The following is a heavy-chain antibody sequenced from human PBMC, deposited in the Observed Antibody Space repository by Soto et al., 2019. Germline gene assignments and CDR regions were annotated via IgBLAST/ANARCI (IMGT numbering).Heavy chain of an antibody. CDR2: ISYDGSNK. Sequence: GGSLRLSCAASGFTFSSYGMHWVRQAPGKGLEWVAVISYDGSNKYYADSVKGRFTISRDNSKNTLYLQMNSLRAEDTAVYYCAKVVTELSSWYSYYYGMDVWGQGTTVTVSS. D-gene: IGHD6-13*01. CDR3: AKVVTELSSWYSYYYGMDV. J-gene: IGHJ6*02. CDR1: GFTFSSYG. V-gene: IGHV3-30*18.